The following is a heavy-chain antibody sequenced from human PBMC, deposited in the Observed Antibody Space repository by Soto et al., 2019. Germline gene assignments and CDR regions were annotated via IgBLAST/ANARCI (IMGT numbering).Heavy chain of an antibody. V-gene: IGHV4-59*12. J-gene: IGHJ3*02. D-gene: IGHD3-22*01. CDR2: IYHTGST. Sequence: TSETLSLTCTVSGGSINNYYWSWIQQPPGKGLEWIGCIYHTGSTNYNPSLKSRVTISIDTSKNQFSLKLSSVTAADTAVYYCARDRYDSSGYVIIDAFDIWGQGTMVTVSS. CDR1: GGSINNYY. CDR3: ARDRYDSSGYVIIDAFDI.